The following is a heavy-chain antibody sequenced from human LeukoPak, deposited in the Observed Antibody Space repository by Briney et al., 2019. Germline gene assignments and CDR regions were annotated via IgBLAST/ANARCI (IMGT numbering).Heavy chain of an antibody. V-gene: IGHV3-11*01. D-gene: IGHD6-6*01. CDR2: TSSSGSTI. J-gene: IGHJ4*02. CDR1: GFTFSDYY. CDR3: ARGQQLVRFLPWDY. Sequence: GGSLRLSCAASGFTFSDYYMSWIRQAPGKGLEWVSYTSSSGSTIYYADSVKGRFTISRDNAKNSLYLQMNSLRAEDTAVYYCARGQQLVRFLPWDYWGQGTLVTVSS.